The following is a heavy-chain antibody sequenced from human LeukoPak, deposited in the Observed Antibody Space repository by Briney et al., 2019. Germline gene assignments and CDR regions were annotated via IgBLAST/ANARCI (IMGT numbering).Heavy chain of an antibody. V-gene: IGHV3-23*01. CDR2: VGGDDAT. CDR1: GFTFRDYA. J-gene: IGHJ3*02. D-gene: IGHD2-8*01. CDR3: VKDAWPRNGIFDPFDI. Sequence: GGSLRLSCAASGFTFRDYAMNWVRQAPAKGLEWVSHVGGDDATFYTDSVKDRFTISRDNSKSTLSLQMNNLRLEDTALYYCVKDAWPRNGIFDPFDICGQGTLVTVSS.